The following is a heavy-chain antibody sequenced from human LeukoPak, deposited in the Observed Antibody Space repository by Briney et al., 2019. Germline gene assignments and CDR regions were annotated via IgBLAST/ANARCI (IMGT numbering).Heavy chain of an antibody. V-gene: IGHV3-33*06. CDR2: IWYDGSNK. Sequence: QPGGSLRLSCAASGFTFSSYGMHWVRQAPGKGLEWVAVIWYDGSNKYYADPVKGRFTISRDNSKNTLYLQMNSLRAEDTAVYYCAKDLSRSYYYDPDAFDIWGQGTMVTDSS. J-gene: IGHJ3*02. CDR1: GFTFSSYG. D-gene: IGHD3-22*01. CDR3: AKDLSRSYYYDPDAFDI.